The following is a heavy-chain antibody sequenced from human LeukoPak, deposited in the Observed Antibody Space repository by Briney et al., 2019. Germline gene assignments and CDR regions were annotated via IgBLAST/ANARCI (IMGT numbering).Heavy chain of an antibody. D-gene: IGHD3-22*01. J-gene: IGHJ3*02. CDR3: ARELWALYYYDSSGYHHHAFDI. CDR1: GYTFTSYG. V-gene: IGHV1-18*01. Sequence: ASVKVSCKASGYTFTSYGISWVRQAPGQGHEWMGWISAYNGNTNYAQKLQGRVTMTTDTSTSTAYMELRSLRSDDTAVYYCARELWALYYYDSSGYHHHAFDIWGQGTMVTVSS. CDR2: ISAYNGNT.